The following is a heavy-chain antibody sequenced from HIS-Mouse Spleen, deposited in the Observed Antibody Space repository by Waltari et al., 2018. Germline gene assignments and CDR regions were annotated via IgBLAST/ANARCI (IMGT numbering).Heavy chain of an antibody. CDR2: ISCSSSYI. CDR3: ASLYYDILTGYYRDY. Sequence: EVQLVESGGGLVKPGGSLRLCCAASGFTFSRHRMNWVRQAPGKGLEWVSSISCSSSYIYYADSVTGRFTISRDNANTSLYLQMNSLRAEDTAVYYCASLYYDILTGYYRDYWGQGTLVTVSS. V-gene: IGHV3-21*01. J-gene: IGHJ4*02. D-gene: IGHD3-9*01. CDR1: GFTFSRHR.